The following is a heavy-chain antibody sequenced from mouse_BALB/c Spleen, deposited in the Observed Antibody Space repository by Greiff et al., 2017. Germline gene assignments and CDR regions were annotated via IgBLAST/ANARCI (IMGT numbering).Heavy chain of an antibody. CDR3: TQLGQND. J-gene: IGHJ2*01. CDR2: IDPETGGT. D-gene: IGHD4-1*02. V-gene: IGHV1-15*01. CDR1: GYTFTDYE. Sequence: QVQLQQSGAELVRPGASVTLSCKASGYTFTDYEMHWVKQTPVHGLEWIGAIDPETGGTAYNQKFKGRATLTADKSSSTAYMELRSLTSEDSAVYYCTQLGQNDWGQGTTLTVSS.